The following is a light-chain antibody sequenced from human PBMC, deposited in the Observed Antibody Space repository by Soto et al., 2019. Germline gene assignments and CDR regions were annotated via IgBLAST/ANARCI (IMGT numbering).Light chain of an antibody. CDR1: QTVSSNY. J-gene: IGKJ5*01. Sequence: EIILTQSPDTLSLSPGERATLSCRASQTVSSNYLAWCQQRPGQAPRLLIYGASTRAAGIPDRFSGSGSGPDFTLTITRLEPEDSAVYFCQQYTGPPTTFGQGTRLETK. CDR2: GAS. V-gene: IGKV3-20*01. CDR3: QQYTGPPTT.